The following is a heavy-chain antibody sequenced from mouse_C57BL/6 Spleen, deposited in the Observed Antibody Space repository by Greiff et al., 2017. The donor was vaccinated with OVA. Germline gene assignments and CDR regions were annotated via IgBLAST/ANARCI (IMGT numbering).Heavy chain of an antibody. V-gene: IGHV1-26*01. CDR3: ARWDWAYYLDY. D-gene: IGHD4-1*01. Sequence: EVQLQQSGPELVKPGASVKISCKASGYTFTDYYMHWVKQSHGKGLEWIGDINPNNGGTRYNQKFKGKATLTVDKSSSSAYMQRRNLTSEDSAVYDCARWDWAYYLDYWGQGTTLTVSS. J-gene: IGHJ2*01. CDR1: GYTFTDYY. CDR2: INPNNGGT.